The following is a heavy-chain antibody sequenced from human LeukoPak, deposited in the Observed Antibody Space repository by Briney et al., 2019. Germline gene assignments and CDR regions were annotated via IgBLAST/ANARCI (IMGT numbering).Heavy chain of an antibody. V-gene: IGHV4-59*01. J-gene: IGHJ4*02. Sequence: PSETLSLTCAVYGGSFSGYYWSWIRQPPGKGLEWIGYIYYSGSTNYNPSLKSRVTISVDTSKNQFSLKLSSVTAADTAVYYCARVRKGYYYGSGSYSLFDYWGQGTLVTVSS. CDR2: IYYSGST. CDR3: ARVRKGYYYGSGSYSLFDY. CDR1: GGSFSGYY. D-gene: IGHD3-10*01.